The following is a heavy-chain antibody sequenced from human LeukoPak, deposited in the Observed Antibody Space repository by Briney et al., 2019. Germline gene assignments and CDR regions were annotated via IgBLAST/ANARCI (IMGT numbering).Heavy chain of an antibody. CDR1: GFTFSSYE. V-gene: IGHV3-48*03. CDR2: ISSSGGTI. CDR3: ARHALFNGIVVVPAAIDI. Sequence: GGSLRLSCAASGFTFSSYEMNWVRQAPGKGLEWVSYISSSGGTIYYADSVKGRFTISRDNAKNSLYLQMNSLRAEDTAVYYCARHALFNGIVVVPAAIDIWGQGTMVTVSS. D-gene: IGHD2-2*01. J-gene: IGHJ3*02.